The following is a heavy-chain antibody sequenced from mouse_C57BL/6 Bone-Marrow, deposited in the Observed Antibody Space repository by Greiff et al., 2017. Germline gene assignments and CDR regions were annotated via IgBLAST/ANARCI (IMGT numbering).Heavy chain of an antibody. CDR2: IYPGDGDT. CDR3: ARLREAMDY. CDR1: GYAFSSSW. J-gene: IGHJ4*01. Sequence: VQLQESGPELVKPGASVKISCKASGYAFSSSWMNWVKQRPGKGLEWIGRIYPGDGDTNYNGKFKGKATLTADKSSSTAYMQLSSLTSEDSAVYFCARLREAMDYWGQGTSVTVSS. V-gene: IGHV1-82*01.